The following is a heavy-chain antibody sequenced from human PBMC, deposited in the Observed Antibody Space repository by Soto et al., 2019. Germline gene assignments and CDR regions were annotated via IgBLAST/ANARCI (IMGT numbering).Heavy chain of an antibody. CDR1: GYTFIGYY. J-gene: IGHJ1*01. D-gene: IGHD3-10*01. Sequence: ASVKVSCKTSGYTFIGYYVHWVRQATGQGLEWMGWINPTNGGTKYSQKFQGRVTMTRDTSINTAYMELSRLTTDDTAVYYCARRRGNYPITEFLQYWGQGTLVTVSS. CDR3: ARRRGNYPITEFLQY. CDR2: INPTNGGT. V-gene: IGHV1-2*02.